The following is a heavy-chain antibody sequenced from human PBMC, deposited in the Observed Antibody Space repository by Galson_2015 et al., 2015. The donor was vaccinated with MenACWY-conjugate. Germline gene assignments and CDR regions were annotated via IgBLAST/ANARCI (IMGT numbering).Heavy chain of an antibody. J-gene: IGHJ4*02. Sequence: SLRLSCAASGFTFSSYWMSWVRQAPGKGLEWVANIKQDGSEKYYGDSVKDRFTISRANADNSLYLQLNSLSAEATAVYYCGTTIFGQWLIDFWGQGTLVTVSS. CDR1: GFTFSSYW. CDR2: IKQDGSEK. CDR3: GTTIFGQWLIDF. V-gene: IGHV3-7*03. D-gene: IGHD6-19*01.